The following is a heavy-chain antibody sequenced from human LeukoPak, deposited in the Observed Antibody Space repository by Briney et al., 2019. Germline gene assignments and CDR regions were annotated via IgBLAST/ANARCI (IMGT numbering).Heavy chain of an antibody. D-gene: IGHD6-13*01. Sequence: GVSLKISCKGSGYSFTNYWIGWVPQLPGKGLEWMGVIYPGDSDTRYSPSFQGQVTISADKSISTAYLQWSSLKASDTAMYYCARRLGSSSWSFDYWGQGTLVTVSS. V-gene: IGHV5-51*01. CDR3: ARRLGSSSWSFDY. J-gene: IGHJ4*02. CDR2: IYPGDSDT. CDR1: GYSFTNYW.